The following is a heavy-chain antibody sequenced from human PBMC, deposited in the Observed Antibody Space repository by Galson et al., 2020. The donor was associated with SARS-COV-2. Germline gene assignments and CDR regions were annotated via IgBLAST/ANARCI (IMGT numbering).Heavy chain of an antibody. CDR1: GGSFSGYY. D-gene: IGHD3-16*01. V-gene: IGHV4-34*01. Sequence: SETLSLTCAVYGGSFSGYYWSWIRQPPGKGLEWIGEINHSGSTNYNPSLKSRVTISVDTSKNQFSLKLSSVTAADTAVYYCARGPYRNYRLRPYYYGMDVWGQGTTVTVSS. CDR2: INHSGST. CDR3: ARGPYRNYRLRPYYYGMDV. J-gene: IGHJ6*02.